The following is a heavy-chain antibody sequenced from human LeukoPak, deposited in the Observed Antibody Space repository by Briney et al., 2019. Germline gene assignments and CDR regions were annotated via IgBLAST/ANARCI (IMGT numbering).Heavy chain of an antibody. Sequence: PGGSLRLSCATSGFTFSSYAMSWVRQAPGKGLEWVSATSGSGGNTYYADSVKGRFTISRDNSKNTLYLQMNSLRAEDTAVYYCAKAPTFSNAGTTNVFWGQGTLVTVSS. D-gene: IGHD6-13*01. V-gene: IGHV3-23*01. CDR1: GFTFSSYA. CDR2: TSGSGGNT. J-gene: IGHJ4*02. CDR3: AKAPTFSNAGTTNVF.